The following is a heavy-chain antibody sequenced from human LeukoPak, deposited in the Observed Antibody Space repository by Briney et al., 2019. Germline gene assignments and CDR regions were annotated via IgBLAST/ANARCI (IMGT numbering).Heavy chain of an antibody. Sequence: ASVKISCKVSGYTFTDYYMHWVQQAPGKGLEWMGLVDPEDGETIYAEKFQGRVTITADTSTDTAYMELSSLRSEDTAVYYCARDLRIAAAATHYYYYYYMEVWGKGTTVTVSS. CDR3: ARDLRIAAAATHYYYYYYMEV. V-gene: IGHV1-69-2*01. CDR1: GYTFTDYY. CDR2: VDPEDGET. J-gene: IGHJ6*03. D-gene: IGHD6-13*01.